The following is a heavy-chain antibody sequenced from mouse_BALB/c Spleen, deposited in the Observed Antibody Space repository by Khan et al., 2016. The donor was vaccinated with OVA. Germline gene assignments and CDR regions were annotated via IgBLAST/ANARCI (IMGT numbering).Heavy chain of an antibody. D-gene: IGHD2-4*01. CDR3: AREGYDSFAY. CDR1: GYTFTDYW. CDR2: INPSTGYT. J-gene: IGHJ3*01. V-gene: IGHV1-7*01. Sequence: QVQLQESGAELAKPGASVKMSCKASGYTFTDYWIHWVKKRPGQGLEWIGYINPSTGYTKYNHKFKDKATLTADKSSSTAYLQLSSLTSEDSAGYYWAREGYDSFAYWGQGTLVTVSA.